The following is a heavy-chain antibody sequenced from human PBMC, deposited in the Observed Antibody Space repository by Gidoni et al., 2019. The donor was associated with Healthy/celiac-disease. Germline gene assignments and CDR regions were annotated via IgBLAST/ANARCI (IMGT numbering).Heavy chain of an antibody. D-gene: IGHD3-22*01. Sequence: EVQLLESGGGLVQSGGSLRLSCAASGFTFSNYGMNWVRQAPGKGLEWVSGISNSGGSTYYADSVRGRFTISRDNSKNTLYLQMNSLRAEDTAVYYCALRRYYYDSSGYYTGDAFAIWGQGTMVTVSS. CDR1: GFTFSNYG. CDR2: ISNSGGST. J-gene: IGHJ3*02. V-gene: IGHV3-23*01. CDR3: ALRRYYYDSSGYYTGDAFAI.